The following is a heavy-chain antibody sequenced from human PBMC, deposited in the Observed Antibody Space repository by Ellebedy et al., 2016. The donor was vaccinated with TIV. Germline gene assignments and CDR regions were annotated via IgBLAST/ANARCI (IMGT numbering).Heavy chain of an antibody. J-gene: IGHJ4*02. D-gene: IGHD3-22*01. V-gene: IGHV1-46*01. CDR2: INPASGNS. Sequence: ASVKVSCKASGYTFTSYFLYWVRQAPGQGLEWMGLINPASGNSNYAKTFQGRVAMTRDTSTNTVYMELSSLRSEDTSVYYCARGDNYNYYSSGYYYNYWGQGTLVPVSS. CDR3: ARGDNYNYYSSGYYYNY. CDR1: GYTFTSYF.